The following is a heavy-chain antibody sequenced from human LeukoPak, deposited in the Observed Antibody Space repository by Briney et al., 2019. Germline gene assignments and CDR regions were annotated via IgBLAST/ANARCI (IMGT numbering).Heavy chain of an antibody. J-gene: IGHJ4*02. V-gene: IGHV3-23*01. Sequence: GGSLRLSCAASGLTFSSYAMTWVRQAPGKGLEWVSAISGSGGTTYYADSVKGRFTISRDNSKNTLYLQMNSLRADDTAVYYCARGLQEYTYGFDYWGQGTLVTVSS. CDR2: ISGSGGTT. D-gene: IGHD5-18*01. CDR1: GLTFSSYA. CDR3: ARGLQEYTYGFDY.